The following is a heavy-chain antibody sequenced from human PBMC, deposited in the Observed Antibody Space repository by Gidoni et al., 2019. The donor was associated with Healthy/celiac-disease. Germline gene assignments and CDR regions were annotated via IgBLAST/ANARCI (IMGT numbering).Heavy chain of an antibody. CDR3: AKERLGGRDY. Sequence: EGQLLESGGGLVPPGGSLRLSCAASGLTFSSHAMSWVRQAPGKWLEWVSASGGSGGSTYYADAVKGRFTISRDNSKNTLYLQMNSLRAEDTAVYYCAKERLGGRDYWGQGTLVTVSS. J-gene: IGHJ4*02. CDR2: SGGSGGST. V-gene: IGHV3-23*01. CDR1: GLTFSSHA. D-gene: IGHD1-26*01.